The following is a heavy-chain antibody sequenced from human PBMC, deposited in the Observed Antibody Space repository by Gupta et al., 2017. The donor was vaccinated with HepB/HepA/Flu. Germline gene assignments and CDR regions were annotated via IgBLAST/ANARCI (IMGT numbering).Heavy chain of an antibody. CDR2: IYPGDADT. V-gene: IGHV5-51*01. D-gene: IGHD3-22*01. Sequence: EAQLVQSGAEVKKPGESLKISCKGSGYSFTSYCIGWVRQMPGKGLEWMGIIYPGDADTRYSPAFQGQVTISADKSISAAYLQWSSLKASDTAMYYCAGHGPSFAGYYSSYYYGMDVWGQGTTVTVSS. CDR3: AGHGPSFAGYYSSYYYGMDV. CDR1: GYSFTSYC. J-gene: IGHJ6*02.